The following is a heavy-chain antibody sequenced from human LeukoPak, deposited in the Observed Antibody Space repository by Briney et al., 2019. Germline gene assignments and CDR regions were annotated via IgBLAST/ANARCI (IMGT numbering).Heavy chain of an antibody. V-gene: IGHV1-2*02. J-gene: IGHJ3*02. CDR3: ASAGGPADAFDI. Sequence: ASVKVSCKASGYTFTSYYMHWVRQAPGQGLEWMGWINPNSGGTNYAQKFQGRVTMTRDTSINTAYMELSRLRSDDTAVYYCASAGGPADAFDIWGQGTMVTVSS. CDR1: GYTFTSYY. CDR2: INPNSGGT. D-gene: IGHD4-23*01.